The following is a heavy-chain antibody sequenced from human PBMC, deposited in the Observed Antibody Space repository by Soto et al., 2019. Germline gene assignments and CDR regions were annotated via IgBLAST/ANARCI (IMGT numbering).Heavy chain of an antibody. D-gene: IGHD2-21*02. CDR3: ARVTALFDWFDP. V-gene: IGHV6-1*01. Sequence: SPTLSLTCAISGDSVSSNSAGWTWIRQSPSRGLEWLGRTYYRSKWYNDYAGSVKSRITINADTSKNQFSLHLNSVTPEDTAVYYCARVTALFDWFDPWGQGTLVTVSS. J-gene: IGHJ5*02. CDR1: GDSVSSNSAG. CDR2: TYYRSKWYN.